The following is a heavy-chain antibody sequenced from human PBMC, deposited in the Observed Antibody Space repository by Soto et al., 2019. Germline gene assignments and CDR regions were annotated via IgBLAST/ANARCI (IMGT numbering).Heavy chain of an antibody. CDR1: GGYISSGGYY. CDR3: ARLPTVTTAYYYYGMDV. J-gene: IGHJ6*02. CDR2: IYYSGST. D-gene: IGHD4-17*01. Sequence: QVQLQESGPGLVKPSQTLSLTCTVSGGYISSGGYYWNWIRQHPGKGLEWIGYIYYSGSTYYNPSLKSRVTISVDTSKNQFSLKLSSVTAADTAVYYCARLPTVTTAYYYYGMDVWGQGTTVTVSS. V-gene: IGHV4-31*03.